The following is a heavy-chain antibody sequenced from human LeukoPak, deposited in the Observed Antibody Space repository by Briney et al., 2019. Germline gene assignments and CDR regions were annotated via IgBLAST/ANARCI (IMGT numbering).Heavy chain of an antibody. CDR1: GGSISSYY. CDR2: IYTSGST. Sequence: SETLSLTCTVSGGSISSYYWSWLRQPAGKGLEWIGRIYTSGSTNYNPSLKSRVTMSVDTSKNQFSLKLSSVTAADTAVYYCARGAYYYDSSGYSDEYFQHWGQGTLVTVSS. D-gene: IGHD3-22*01. J-gene: IGHJ1*01. V-gene: IGHV4-4*07. CDR3: ARGAYYYDSSGYSDEYFQH.